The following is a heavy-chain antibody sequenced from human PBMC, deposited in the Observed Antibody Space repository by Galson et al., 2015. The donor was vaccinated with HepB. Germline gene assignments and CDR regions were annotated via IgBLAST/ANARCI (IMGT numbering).Heavy chain of an antibody. CDR1: GFTFDDYA. CDR3: ARVKRGEWYSFYYYGMDV. CDR2: ITWNSGGI. D-gene: IGHD3-10*01. J-gene: IGHJ6*02. V-gene: IGHV3-9*01. Sequence: SLRLSCAASGFTFDDYAMHWVRQAPGKGLEWVSGITWNSGGIAYAASVKGRFTISGDNAKNSLYLQMNSLRAEDTAIYYCARVKRGEWYSFYYYGMDVWGQGTTVTVSS.